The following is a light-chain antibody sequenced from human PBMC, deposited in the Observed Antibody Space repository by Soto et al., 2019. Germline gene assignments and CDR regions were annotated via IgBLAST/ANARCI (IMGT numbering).Light chain of an antibody. CDR1: SSDVGTYNR. CDR2: DVS. J-gene: IGLJ1*01. Sequence: PSVSGSPGQSVAISCTGTSSDVGTYNRVSWYQQPPGTAPRLMIYDVSNRPSGVPDRFSGSKSGNTASLTISGLQAEDEADYYCSSYTSTSTYVFGTGTKVTVL. V-gene: IGLV2-18*02. CDR3: SSYTSTSTYV.